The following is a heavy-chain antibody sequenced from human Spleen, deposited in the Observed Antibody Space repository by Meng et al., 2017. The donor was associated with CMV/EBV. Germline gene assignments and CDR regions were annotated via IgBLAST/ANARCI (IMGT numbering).Heavy chain of an antibody. V-gene: IGHV3-30-3*01. J-gene: IGHJ3*01. CDR2: MSYDGYNE. CDR3: ARETFISFDYDVFDV. CDR1: GFTFTNHA. Sequence: GESLKISCAASGFTFTNHAIHWVRQAPGEGLAWVAVMSYDGYNEYYADSVKGRFTISRDNSKNTLYLQMNDLRAEDTALHYCARETFISFDYDVFDVWGQGTMVTVSS. D-gene: IGHD2/OR15-2a*01.